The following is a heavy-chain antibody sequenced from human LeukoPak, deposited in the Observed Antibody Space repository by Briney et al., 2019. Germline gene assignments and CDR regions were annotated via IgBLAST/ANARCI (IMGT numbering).Heavy chain of an antibody. Sequence: GGSLRLACAASGFTFDDYGMSWVRQAPGKGLEWVSGINWNGGSTGYADSVKGRFTISRDNAKNSLYLQMNSLRAEDTALYYCARTSYYYYYMDVWGKGTTVTVSS. CDR2: INWNGGST. CDR1: GFTFDDYG. CDR3: ARTSYYYYYMDV. J-gene: IGHJ6*03. V-gene: IGHV3-20*04.